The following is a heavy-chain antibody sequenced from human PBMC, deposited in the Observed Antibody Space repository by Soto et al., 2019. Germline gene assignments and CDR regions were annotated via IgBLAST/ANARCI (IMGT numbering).Heavy chain of an antibody. CDR3: AHRLRHDYIDY. CDR1: GFSLSTSGVG. CDR2: IYWDDDK. J-gene: IGHJ4*02. Sequence: QITLKESGPTLVKPTQTLTLTCTFSGFSLSTSGVGVGWIRQPPGKALEWLALIYWDDDKRYSPSLKSRLTLTKDTSKNQVVLTMTNMDPVDTDTYYCAHRLRHDYIDYWGQGTLVTVSS. V-gene: IGHV2-5*02.